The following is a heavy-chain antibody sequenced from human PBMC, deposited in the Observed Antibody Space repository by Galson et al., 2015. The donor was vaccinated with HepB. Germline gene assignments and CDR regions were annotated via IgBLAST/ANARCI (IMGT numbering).Heavy chain of an antibody. V-gene: IGHV3-48*02. CDR2: ISSSSSTI. CDR1: TFIFSTYS. Sequence: SLRLSCAASTFIFSTYSMNWVRQAPGKGLEWVSYISSSSSTIYYADSVKGRFTISRDNAKNSLYLQMNSLRDEDTAVYYCARDIRSSSSPAFWYFDYWGQGTLVTVSS. CDR3: ARDIRSSSSPAFWYFDY. J-gene: IGHJ4*02. D-gene: IGHD6-6*01.